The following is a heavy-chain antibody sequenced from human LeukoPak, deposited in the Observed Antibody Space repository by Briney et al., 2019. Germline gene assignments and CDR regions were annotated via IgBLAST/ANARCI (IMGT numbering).Heavy chain of an antibody. CDR3: ARGDYYGSGGY. CDR2: INNIGHI. D-gene: IGHD3-10*01. V-gene: IGHV4-34*01. J-gene: IGHJ4*02. Sequence: PSETLSLTCVVNGESFNGYYWTWIRQSPGKGLEWIGEINNIGHINYNPSLKSRVTISPDTSQKQFSLKLSSVTAADTAVYYCARGDYYGSGGYWGQGTLVTVSS. CDR1: GESFNGYY.